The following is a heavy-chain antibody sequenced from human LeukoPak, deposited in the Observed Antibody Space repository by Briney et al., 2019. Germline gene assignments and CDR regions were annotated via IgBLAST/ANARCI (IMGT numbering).Heavy chain of an antibody. J-gene: IGHJ5*02. CDR3: ARGGGLGYCSSTSCSGSFDP. D-gene: IGHD2-2*01. Sequence: ASVKVPCKASGYTFTTYPMVWVRQAPGQGLEWMGWINMNTGNPTYVQGFTGRFVFSLDTSVSTAYLQISSLKAEDTAVYYCARGGGLGYCSSTSCSGSFDPWGQGTLVTVSS. CDR2: INMNTGNP. CDR1: GYTFTTYP. V-gene: IGHV7-4-1*02.